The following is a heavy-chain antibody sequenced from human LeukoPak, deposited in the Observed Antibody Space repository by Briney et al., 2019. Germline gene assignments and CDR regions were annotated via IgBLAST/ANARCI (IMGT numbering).Heavy chain of an antibody. CDR2: IYYRGST. CDR3: ARGRYYESSGYFVYYFDY. CDR1: GGSMSNYY. J-gene: IGHJ4*02. D-gene: IGHD3-22*01. V-gene: IGHV4-59*01. Sequence: SETLSLTCTVSGGSMSNYYWSWIRQPPGKGLDWIGYIYYRGSTNYNPSLKSRVTISLDTSKNQFPLKVSSVTAADTAVYYCARGRYYESSGYFVYYFDYWGQGTLVTVSS.